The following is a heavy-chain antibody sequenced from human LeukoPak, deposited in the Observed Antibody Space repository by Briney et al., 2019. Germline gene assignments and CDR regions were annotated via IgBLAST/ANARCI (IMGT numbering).Heavy chain of an antibody. CDR1: GFTFSNAW. CDR2: IKSKTDGGTT. D-gene: IGHD5-18*01. V-gene: IGHV3-15*07. CDR3: TTNQKWIQLWF. Sequence: GGSLRLSCAASGFTFSNAWMNWVRQAPGKGLEWVGRIKSKTDGGTTDYAAPVKGRFTISRDHSKNTLYLQMNSLKTEDTAVYYFTTNQKWIQLWFWGQGTLVTVSS. J-gene: IGHJ4*02.